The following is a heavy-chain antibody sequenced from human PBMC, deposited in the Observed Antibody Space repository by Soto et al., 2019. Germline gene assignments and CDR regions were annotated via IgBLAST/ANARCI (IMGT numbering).Heavy chain of an antibody. CDR3: ARQVVAATPLGMDV. V-gene: IGHV4-31*03. J-gene: IGHJ6*02. CDR2: IYYSGST. CDR1: GGSISSGGYY. Sequence: SLTCTVSGGSISSGGYYWSWIRQHPGKGLEWIGYIYYSGSTYYNPSLKSRVTISVDTSKNQFSLKLSSVTAADTAVYYCARQVVAATPLGMDVWGQGTTVTVSS. D-gene: IGHD2-15*01.